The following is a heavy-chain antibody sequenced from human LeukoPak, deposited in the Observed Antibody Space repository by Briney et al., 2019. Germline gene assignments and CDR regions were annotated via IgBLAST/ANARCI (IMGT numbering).Heavy chain of an antibody. D-gene: IGHD3-10*01. CDR1: GYTFTGYY. Sequence: GASVKVSCKASGYTFTGYYMHWVRQAPGQGLEWMGWINPNSGGTNYAQKFQGRVTMTRDTSISTAYMELSRLRSDDTAVYYCARPYYYGSGSYRYWGQGTLVTVSS. J-gene: IGHJ4*02. V-gene: IGHV1-2*02. CDR2: INPNSGGT. CDR3: ARPYYYGSGSYRY.